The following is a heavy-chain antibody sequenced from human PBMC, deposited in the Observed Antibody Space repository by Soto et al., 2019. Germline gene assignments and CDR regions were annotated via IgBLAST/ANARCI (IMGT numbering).Heavy chain of an antibody. CDR3: ARDRGSYYVDYFDY. CDR1: GFTFSSYS. J-gene: IGHJ4*02. CDR2: ISSSSSTI. D-gene: IGHD1-26*01. Sequence: GGSLRLSCAASGFTFSSYSMDWVRQAPGKGLEWVSYISSSSSTIYYADSVKGRFTISRDNAKNSLYLQMNSLRDEDTAVYYCARDRGSYYVDYFDYWGQGTLVTVSS. V-gene: IGHV3-48*02.